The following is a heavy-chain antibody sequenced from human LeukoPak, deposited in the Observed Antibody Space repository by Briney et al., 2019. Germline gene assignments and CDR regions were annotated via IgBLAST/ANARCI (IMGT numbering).Heavy chain of an antibody. CDR1: GFTFSSYW. V-gene: IGHV3-15*01. Sequence: GGSLRLSCAASGFTFSSYWMTWVRQAPGKGLEWVGCIKSKTDGGTTDYAAPVTGRFSISRDDSKNTLYLQMNSLKTEDTAVYYCTTLYLGDGYDYWGQGTLVTVSS. CDR2: IKSKTDGGTT. J-gene: IGHJ4*02. D-gene: IGHD5-24*01. CDR3: TTLYLGDGYDY.